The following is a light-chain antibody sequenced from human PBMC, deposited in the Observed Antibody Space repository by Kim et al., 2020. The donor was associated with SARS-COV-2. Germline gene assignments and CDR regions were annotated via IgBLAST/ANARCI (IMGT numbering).Light chain of an antibody. V-gene: IGKV1-9*01. Sequence: SASVGYRVPITCRASQVMNNFLAWYQQKPGTAPKLLIYDTSILESGIPSRFSGSGSGTEFTLTIGSLQPEDFATYYCQQFHMYPFTFGQGTKLEI. CDR3: QQFHMYPFT. J-gene: IGKJ2*01. CDR1: QVMNNF. CDR2: DTS.